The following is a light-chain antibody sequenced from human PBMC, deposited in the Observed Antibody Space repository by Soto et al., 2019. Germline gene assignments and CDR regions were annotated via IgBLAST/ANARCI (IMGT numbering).Light chain of an antibody. CDR2: GAS. CDR3: QQYNNWPIP. J-gene: IGKJ5*01. V-gene: IGKV3-15*01. CDR1: QNVNSN. Sequence: EIVMTQSPVTLSVSPGERATLSCGASQNVNSNLAWYQQTPGQAPRLLIYGASTRATGIPVRFSGSGSGTEFTLTISSLQSEDFAVYYCQQYNNWPIPFGQGTRLEIK.